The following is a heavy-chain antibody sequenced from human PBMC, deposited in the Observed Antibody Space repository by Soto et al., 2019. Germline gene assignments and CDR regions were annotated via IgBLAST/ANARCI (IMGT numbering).Heavy chain of an antibody. CDR2: ISYDGSNK. Sequence: QVQLVESGGGVVQPGRSLRLSCAASGFTFSSYAMHWVRQAPGKGLEWVAVISYDGSNKYYADSVKGRFTISRDNSKNTLYLQMNSLRAEDTAVYYCARDRLDKGWFGELSIHLDYWGQGTLVTVSS. CDR3: ARDRLDKGWFGELSIHLDY. V-gene: IGHV3-30-3*01. D-gene: IGHD3-10*01. CDR1: GFTFSSYA. J-gene: IGHJ4*02.